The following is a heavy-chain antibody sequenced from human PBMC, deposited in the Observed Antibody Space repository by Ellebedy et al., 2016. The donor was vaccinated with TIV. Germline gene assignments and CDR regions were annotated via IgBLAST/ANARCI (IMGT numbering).Heavy chain of an antibody. CDR1: GSSLRRYA. CDR3: AGDPSSGNNWYYYLDY. V-gene: IGHV3-48*02. J-gene: IGHJ4*02. D-gene: IGHD6-13*01. Sequence: GGSLRPSXEASGSSLRRYAMNWVRQAPGKGLEWVAYISISSSNIHYAESVKGRFTISRDNAKNSLYLQMNSLRDEDTAVYYCAGDPSSGNNWYYYLDYWGQGTLVTVSS. CDR2: ISISSSNI.